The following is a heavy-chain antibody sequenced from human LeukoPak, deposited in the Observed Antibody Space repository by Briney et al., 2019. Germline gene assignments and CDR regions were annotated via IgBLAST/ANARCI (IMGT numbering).Heavy chain of an antibody. CDR3: ATSKNYGINIRNFDS. J-gene: IGHJ4*02. V-gene: IGHV3-21*01. CDR1: GFIFNTYN. CDR2: ITRSSAYI. Sequence: PGGSLRLSCAASGFIFNTYNMHWVRQAPGKGLEWVSSITRSSAYIFYADSVKGRLTISRDDAQNSLYLQMDSLRAEDTAVYYCATSKNYGINIRNFDSWGQGTLVTVSS. D-gene: IGHD3-9*01.